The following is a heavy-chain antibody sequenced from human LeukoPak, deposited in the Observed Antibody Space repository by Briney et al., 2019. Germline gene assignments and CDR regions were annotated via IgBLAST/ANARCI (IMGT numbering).Heavy chain of an antibody. J-gene: IGHJ6*02. CDR1: GGSISSYY. D-gene: IGHD6-19*01. V-gene: IGHV4-59*08. CDR3: ARIPYSSGWPYYYYGMDV. Sequence: SETLSLTCTVSGGSISSYYWSWIRQPPGKGLEWIGYIYYSGSTNYNPSLKSRVTISVDTSKNQFSLKLSSVTAVDTAVYYCARIPYSSGWPYYYYGMDVWGQGTTVTVSS. CDR2: IYYSGST.